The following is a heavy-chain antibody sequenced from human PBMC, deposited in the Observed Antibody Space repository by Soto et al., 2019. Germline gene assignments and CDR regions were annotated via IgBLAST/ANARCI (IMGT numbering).Heavy chain of an antibody. CDR2: VSVSGGTT. CDR3: AKGLYYYDSSGYRLFDY. D-gene: IGHD3-22*01. V-gene: IGHV3-23*01. CDR1: GFMFNNYA. J-gene: IGHJ4*02. Sequence: GGSLRLSCAASGFMFNNYAMIWVRQAPGKGLEWVSTVSVSGGTTYYADSLKGRFTISRDNSKKTVYPQMNRLRADDTAIYYCAKGLYYYDSSGYRLFDYWGQGTLVTVSS.